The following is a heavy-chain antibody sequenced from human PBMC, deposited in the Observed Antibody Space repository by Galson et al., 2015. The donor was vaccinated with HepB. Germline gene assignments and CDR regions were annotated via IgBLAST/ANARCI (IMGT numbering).Heavy chain of an antibody. CDR3: ARAGTTWGLFSYYGLDV. J-gene: IGHJ6*02. Sequence: SVKVSCKASGYTFPAYYVHWVRQAPGQGLEWMGRINPNSGGTNFAQKFQDRVTMTRDKSINTAYLELSRLRTDDTAVYYCARAGTTWGLFSYYGLDVWGQGTLVTVSS. CDR1: GYTFPAYY. D-gene: IGHD1-14*01. V-gene: IGHV1-2*06. CDR2: INPNSGGT.